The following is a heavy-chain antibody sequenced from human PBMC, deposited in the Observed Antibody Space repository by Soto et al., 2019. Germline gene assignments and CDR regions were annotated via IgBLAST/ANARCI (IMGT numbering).Heavy chain of an antibody. CDR2: INPSGGST. J-gene: IGHJ4*02. CDR1: GYTFTSYY. Sequence: ASVKVSCKASGYTFTSYYMHWVRQAPGQGLEWMGIINPSGGSTSYAQKFQGRVTMTRDTSTSTVYMELSSLRSEDTAVYYCARISIVGAIHTWPDYWGQGTLVTVSS. D-gene: IGHD1-26*01. CDR3: ARISIVGAIHTWPDY. V-gene: IGHV1-46*01.